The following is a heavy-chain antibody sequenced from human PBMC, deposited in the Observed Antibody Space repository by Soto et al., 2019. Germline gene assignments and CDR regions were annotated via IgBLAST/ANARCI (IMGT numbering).Heavy chain of an antibody. V-gene: IGHV4-4*02. J-gene: IGHJ4*02. CDR1: GGSISSSNW. D-gene: IGHD6-13*01. Sequence: SETLSLTCAVSGGSISSSNWWSWVRQPPGKGLEWIGEIYHSGSTNYNPSLKSRVTISVDKSKNQFSLKLSSVTAADTAVYYCARGQAAADDPPLFDYWGQGTLVTVSS. CDR2: IYHSGST. CDR3: ARGQAAADDPPLFDY.